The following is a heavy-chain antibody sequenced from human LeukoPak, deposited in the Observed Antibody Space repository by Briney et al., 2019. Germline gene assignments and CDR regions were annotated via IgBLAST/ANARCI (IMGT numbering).Heavy chain of an antibody. CDR2: IYYSGST. CDR1: GGSISNYY. V-gene: IGHV4-59*08. D-gene: IGHD3-3*01. CDR3: ARHYRAEWLPYYYYYYMDV. J-gene: IGHJ6*03. Sequence: KPSETLSLTCTVSGGSISNYYWSWIRQPPGKGLEWIGYIYYSGSTNYNPSLKSRVTISVDTSKNQFSLKLSSVTAADTAVYYCARHYRAEWLPYYYYYYMDVWGKGTTVTVSS.